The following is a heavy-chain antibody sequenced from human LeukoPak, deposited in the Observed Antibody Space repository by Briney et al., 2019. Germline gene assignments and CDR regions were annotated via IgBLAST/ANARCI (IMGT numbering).Heavy chain of an antibody. CDR1: GYTFTSYG. CDR2: IIPILGIA. V-gene: IGHV1-69*04. J-gene: IGHJ3*02. CDR3: ARKYYYDSSDAFDI. Sequence: SVKVSCKASGYTFTSYGISWVRQAPGQGLEWMGRIIPILGIANYAQKFQGRVTITADKSTSTAYMELSSLRSEDTAVYYCARKYYYDSSDAFDIWGQGTMVTVSS. D-gene: IGHD3-22*01.